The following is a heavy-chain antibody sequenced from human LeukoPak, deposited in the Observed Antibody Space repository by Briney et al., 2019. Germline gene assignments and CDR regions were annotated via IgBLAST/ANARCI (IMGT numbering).Heavy chain of an antibody. CDR3: ARENPYGDYGLLDAFDI. CDR2: INPSGGST. J-gene: IGHJ3*02. D-gene: IGHD4-17*01. V-gene: IGHV1-46*01. Sequence: GASVKVSCKASGYTFTSYYMHWVRQAPGQGLEWMGIINPSGGSTSYAQKFQGRVTMTRDTSTSTVYMELSSLRSEDTAVYYCARENPYGDYGLLDAFDIWGQGTMVTVSS. CDR1: GYTFTSYY.